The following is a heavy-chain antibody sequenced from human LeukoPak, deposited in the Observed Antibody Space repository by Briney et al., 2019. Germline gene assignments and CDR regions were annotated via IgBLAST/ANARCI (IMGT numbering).Heavy chain of an antibody. V-gene: IGHV1-18*04. Sequence: ASVKVSCKASGYTFTGYYMHWVRQAPGQGLEWMGWISAYNGNTNYAQKLQGRVTMTTDTSTSTAYMELRSLRSDDTAVYYCARSNPNYITQFDYWGQGTLVTVSS. CDR2: ISAYNGNT. D-gene: IGHD4/OR15-4a*01. CDR1: GYTFTGYY. CDR3: ARSNPNYITQFDY. J-gene: IGHJ4*02.